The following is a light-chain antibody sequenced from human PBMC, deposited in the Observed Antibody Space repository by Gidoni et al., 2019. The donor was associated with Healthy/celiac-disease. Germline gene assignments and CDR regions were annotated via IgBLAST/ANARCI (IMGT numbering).Light chain of an antibody. CDR1: QGISNH. V-gene: IGKV1-27*01. Sequence: DIQITHSPSALSASVGGNVTITCRARQGISNHLAWYQQKPGKVPQLLSYAASTLQSGVPSRFSGSGSGTDFTLTISSLQPEDVATYYCQKYNSAQTFGQGTKVEIK. J-gene: IGKJ1*01. CDR2: AAS. CDR3: QKYNSAQT.